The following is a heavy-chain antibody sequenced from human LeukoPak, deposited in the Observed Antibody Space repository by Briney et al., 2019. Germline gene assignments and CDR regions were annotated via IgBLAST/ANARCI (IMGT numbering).Heavy chain of an antibody. J-gene: IGHJ6*03. CDR3: ARSVATTYAGYYYYYMDV. Sequence: SETLSLTCTVSGGSISSYYWSWIRQPPGKGLEWIGYIYYSGSTNYNPSLKSRVTISAHTSKNQFSLKLSSVTAADTAVYYCARSVATTYAGYYYYYMDVWGKGTTVTVSS. D-gene: IGHD5-12*01. CDR2: IYYSGST. CDR1: GGSISSYY. V-gene: IGHV4-59*01.